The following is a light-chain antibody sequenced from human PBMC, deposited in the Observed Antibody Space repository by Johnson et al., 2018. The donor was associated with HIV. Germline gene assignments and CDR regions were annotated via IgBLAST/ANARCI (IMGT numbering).Light chain of an antibody. Sequence: QSVLTQPPSVSAAPGQKVTISCSGSSSNIGNNYVSWYQQVPGTAPKLLIYDNNKRPSGIPDRSSGSKSATSATLGITGLQTGDEADYYCGTWDSSLSAYVFGTGTKVTVL. J-gene: IGLJ1*01. CDR3: GTWDSSLSAYV. CDR2: DNN. V-gene: IGLV1-51*01. CDR1: SSNIGNNY.